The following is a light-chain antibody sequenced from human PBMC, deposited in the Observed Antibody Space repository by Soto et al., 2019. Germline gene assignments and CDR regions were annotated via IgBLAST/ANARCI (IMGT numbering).Light chain of an antibody. J-gene: IGKJ1*01. CDR2: KVS. CDR3: MQGMHWPPLT. Sequence: DVVMTQSPLSLPVTLGQPASISCRSSQSLVYSDGNTYLNWFQQRPGQPPRRLIYKVSNRDSGVPDRFSGSGAATDFTLKISRVEAEDVGVYYCMQGMHWPPLTFGQGTKLEIK. V-gene: IGKV2-30*01. CDR1: QSLVYSDGNTY.